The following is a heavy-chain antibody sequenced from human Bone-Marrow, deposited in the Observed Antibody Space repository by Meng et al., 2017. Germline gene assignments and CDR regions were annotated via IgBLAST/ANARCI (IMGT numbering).Heavy chain of an antibody. CDR1: GFTFSSYA. J-gene: IGHJ4*02. Sequence: GESLKISCAASGFTFSSYAMSWVRQAPGKGLEWVSAISGSGGRTYYADSVKGRFTISRDNSKNTLYLQMNSRRAEDTAVYYCATGRSGSYYNRYYFDYWGQGTLVTVSS. V-gene: IGHV3-23*01. D-gene: IGHD3-10*01. CDR3: ATGRSGSYYNRYYFDY. CDR2: ISGSGGRT.